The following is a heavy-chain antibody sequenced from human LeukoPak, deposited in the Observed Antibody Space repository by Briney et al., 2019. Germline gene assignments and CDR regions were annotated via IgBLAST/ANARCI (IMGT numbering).Heavy chain of an antibody. CDR3: ARLQKRDSRDY. CDR2: ISEDGSST. V-gene: IGHV3-43*02. CDR1: GFTFDAYA. D-gene: IGHD4-11*01. J-gene: IGHJ4*02. Sequence: GGSLRLSCAVSGFTFDAYAMHWVRQTPGKGLEWVSLISEDGSSTYYADSVKGRFTISRDNAKNSLYLQMNSLRAEDTAVYYCARLQKRDSRDYWGQGTLVTVSS.